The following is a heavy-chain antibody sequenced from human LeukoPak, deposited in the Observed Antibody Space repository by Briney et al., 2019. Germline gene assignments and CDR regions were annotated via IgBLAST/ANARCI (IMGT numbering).Heavy chain of an antibody. V-gene: IGHV3-21*01. J-gene: IGHJ4*02. Sequence: GWSLRLSCAASGFTFSSYSMNWVRHAPGKGLEWVSSISISSNYKYYPDSLKGRFTISRDNAKNSLYLQMNSLRAEDTAVYYCARDFPYYYDTRGYYFDYWGQGTLVTVSS. CDR3: ARDFPYYYDTRGYYFDY. CDR1: GFTFSSYS. CDR2: ISISSNYK. D-gene: IGHD3-22*01.